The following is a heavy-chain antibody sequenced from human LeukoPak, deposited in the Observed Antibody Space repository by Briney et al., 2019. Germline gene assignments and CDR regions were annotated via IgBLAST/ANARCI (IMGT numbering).Heavy chain of an antibody. Sequence: ASVKVSCKASGYTFTSYYMHWVRQAPGQGLEWMGCVNPNSGDTNYAQKFQGRVTMTTDTSTSTAYMELRSLRSDDTAVYYCARVSPYYYGSGMSAFDIWGQGTMVTVSS. CDR3: ARVSPYYYGSGMSAFDI. CDR2: VNPNSGDT. D-gene: IGHD3-10*01. J-gene: IGHJ3*02. CDR1: GYTFTSYY. V-gene: IGHV1-2*02.